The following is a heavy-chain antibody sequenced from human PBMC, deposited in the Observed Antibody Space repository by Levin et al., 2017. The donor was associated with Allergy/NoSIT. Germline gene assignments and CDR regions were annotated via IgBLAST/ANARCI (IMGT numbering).Heavy chain of an antibody. CDR2: IKQDGSEK. J-gene: IGHJ4*02. CDR1: GFSFSSYW. Sequence: GESLKISCAASGFSFSSYWMSWVRQAPGKGLEWVANIKQDGSEKYYVDSVKGRFTISRDNAKKSQYLQMNSLRAEDTAVYYCARVSGSLFDYWGQGTPVTVSS. CDR3: ARVSGSLFDY. D-gene: IGHD1-26*01. V-gene: IGHV3-7*01.